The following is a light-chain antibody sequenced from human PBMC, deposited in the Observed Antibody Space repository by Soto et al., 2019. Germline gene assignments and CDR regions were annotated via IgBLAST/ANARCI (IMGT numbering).Light chain of an antibody. CDR3: SSYTSISTYV. V-gene: IGLV2-14*03. CDR2: GVN. J-gene: IGLJ1*01. Sequence: LTQPASVSGSPGQSITISCTGTSSDVGGYNYVSWYQQHPGKAPKLMIYGVNNRPSGVSNRFSGSKSGNTASLTISGLQTEDDADYYCSSYTSISTYVFGTGTKVTVL. CDR1: SSDVGGYNY.